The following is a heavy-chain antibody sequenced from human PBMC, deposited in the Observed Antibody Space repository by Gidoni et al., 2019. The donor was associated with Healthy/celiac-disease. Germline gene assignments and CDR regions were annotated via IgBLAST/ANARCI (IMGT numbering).Heavy chain of an antibody. J-gene: IGHJ3*02. CDR1: GGTFSSYA. Sequence: QVQLVQSGAEVKKPGSSVKVSCKASGGTFSSYAISWVRQAPGQGLEWMGGIIPIFGTANYAQKFQGRVTITADKSTSTAYMELSSLRSEDTAVYYCASWPSHGYRDAFDIWGQGTMVTVSS. D-gene: IGHD5-12*01. CDR3: ASWPSHGYRDAFDI. V-gene: IGHV1-69*06. CDR2: IIPIFGTA.